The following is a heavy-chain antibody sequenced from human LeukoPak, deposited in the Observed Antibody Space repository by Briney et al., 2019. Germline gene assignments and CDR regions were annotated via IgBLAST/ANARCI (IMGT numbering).Heavy chain of an antibody. CDR1: GYTFTSYG. V-gene: IGHV1-18*01. Sequence: ASVKVSCKASGYTFTSYGISWVRQAPGQGLEWMGWISAYNGNTNYAQKLQGRVTMTTDTSTSTAYMELRSLRSDDTAVYYCARVASYYYDSSGYYYINDYWGQGTLVTVSS. J-gene: IGHJ4*02. D-gene: IGHD3-22*01. CDR3: ARVASYYYDSSGYYYINDY. CDR2: ISAYNGNT.